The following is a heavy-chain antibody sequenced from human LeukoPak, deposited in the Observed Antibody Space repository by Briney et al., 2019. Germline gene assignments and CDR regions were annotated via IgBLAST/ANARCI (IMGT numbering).Heavy chain of an antibody. V-gene: IGHV1-2*02. CDR2: ITLNSGDT. Sequence: GASVKVSCKASGHTFTVHYIHWVRQGPGQGLEWLGWITLNSGDTHYAQKFHGRLTMTSDTSISTGYMELSRLQFDDTAVYYCAREGQLGLDNWGQGTLVTVSS. D-gene: IGHD1-1*01. CDR1: GHTFTVHY. J-gene: IGHJ1*01. CDR3: AREGQLGLDN.